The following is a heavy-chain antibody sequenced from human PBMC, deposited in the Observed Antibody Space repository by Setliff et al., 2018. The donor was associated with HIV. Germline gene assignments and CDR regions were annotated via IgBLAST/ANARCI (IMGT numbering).Heavy chain of an antibody. V-gene: IGHV4-4*08. Sequence: PSETLSLTCSVSGGSISSSYWSWIRQPPGKGLEWIGYIYTSGSANYNPSLKSRVTISVDTSKNQFSLKLSAVTAADTAVYYCARPSVVPAAMRYYYHYHMDVWGKGTTVTVSS. CDR2: IYTSGSA. D-gene: IGHD2-2*01. CDR1: GGSISSSY. J-gene: IGHJ6*03. CDR3: ARPSVVPAAMRYYYHYHMDV.